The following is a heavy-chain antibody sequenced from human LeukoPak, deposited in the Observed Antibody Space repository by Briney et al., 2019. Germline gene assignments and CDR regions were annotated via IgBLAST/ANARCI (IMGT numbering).Heavy chain of an antibody. D-gene: IGHD1-1*01. V-gene: IGHV4-39*01. CDR3: ARHSSYYKPTTGTFDY. CDR2: IHYSEST. Sequence: SETLSLTCTVSGGSVNSRNYYWGWIRQPPGKGLEWIGSIHYSESTYYSPSLKSRVTISVDTSKNQYSLELSSVTAADTAVYYCARHSSYYKPTTGTFDYWGQGTLVTVSS. CDR1: GGSVNSRNYY. J-gene: IGHJ4*02.